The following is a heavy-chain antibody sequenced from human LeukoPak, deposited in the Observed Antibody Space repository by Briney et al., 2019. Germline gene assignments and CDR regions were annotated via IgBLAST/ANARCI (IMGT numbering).Heavy chain of an antibody. J-gene: IGHJ4*02. CDR3: ARERGFGETYYFDY. V-gene: IGHV4-59*01. CDR2: IYHSGST. D-gene: IGHD3-10*01. CDR1: GGFISSYY. Sequence: PSETLSLTCTISGGFISSYYWSWIRQPPGKGLEWIGYIYHSGSTNYNPSLKSRVTISVDTSNNQFSLKLSSMTAADTAVYYCARERGFGETYYFDYWGQGTLVTVSS.